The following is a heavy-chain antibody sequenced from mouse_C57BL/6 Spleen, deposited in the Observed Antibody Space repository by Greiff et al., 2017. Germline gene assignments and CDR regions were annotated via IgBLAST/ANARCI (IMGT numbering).Heavy chain of an antibody. CDR1: GFTFSSYG. Sequence: EVKLLESGGDLVKPGGSLKLSCAASGFTFSSYGMSWVRQTPDKRLEWVATISSGGSYTYYPDSVKGRFTISRDNAKNTLYLQMSSLKSEDTAMYYCARRDYGSSFDVWGTGTTVTVSS. J-gene: IGHJ1*03. CDR3: ARRDYGSSFDV. CDR2: ISSGGSYT. V-gene: IGHV5-6*02. D-gene: IGHD1-1*01.